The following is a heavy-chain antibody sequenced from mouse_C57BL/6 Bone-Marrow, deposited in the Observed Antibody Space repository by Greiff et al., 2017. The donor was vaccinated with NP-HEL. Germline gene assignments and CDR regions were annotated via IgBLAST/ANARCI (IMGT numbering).Heavy chain of an antibody. V-gene: IGHV5-17*01. CDR2: ISSGSSTI. CDR3: ARRYRGLYYYAMDY. J-gene: IGHJ4*01. D-gene: IGHD2-12*01. CDR1: GFTFSDYG. Sequence: EVHLVESGGGLVKPGGSLNLSCAASGFTFSDYGMHWVRQAPEKGLEWVAYISSGSSTIYYADTVKGRFTISRDNAKNTLFLQMTSLRSEDTAMYYCARRYRGLYYYAMDYWGQGTSVTVSS.